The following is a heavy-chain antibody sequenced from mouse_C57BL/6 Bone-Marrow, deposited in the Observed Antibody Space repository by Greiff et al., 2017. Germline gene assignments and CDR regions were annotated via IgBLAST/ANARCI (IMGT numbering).Heavy chain of an antibody. D-gene: IGHD2-3*01. V-gene: IGHV1-82*01. CDR3: ARKDGYYWYFDV. Sequence: QVQLQQSGPELVKPGASVKISCKASGYAFSSSWMNWVKQRPGKGLEWIGRIYPGDGDTNYNGKFKGKATLTADKSSSTAYMQLSSLTSEDSAVYVSARKDGYYWYFDVWGTGTTVTVSS. CDR1: GYAFSSSW. J-gene: IGHJ1*03. CDR2: IYPGDGDT.